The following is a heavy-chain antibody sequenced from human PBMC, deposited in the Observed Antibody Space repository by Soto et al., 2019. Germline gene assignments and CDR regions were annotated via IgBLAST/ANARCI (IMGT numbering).Heavy chain of an antibody. V-gene: IGHV3-48*02. CDR1: GFTFSSYS. CDR3: ARDAPRCSGGSCFDL. CDR2: INSGSTTI. Sequence: EVQLVESGGGLVQPGGSLRLSCAASGFTFSSYSMIWVRQAPGKGLEWVSYINSGSTTIYYADSVKGRFTISRDNAKNSLYLQMNSLRDEDTAVYYCARDAPRCSGGSCFDLWGQGTLVTVSS. J-gene: IGHJ5*02. D-gene: IGHD2-15*01.